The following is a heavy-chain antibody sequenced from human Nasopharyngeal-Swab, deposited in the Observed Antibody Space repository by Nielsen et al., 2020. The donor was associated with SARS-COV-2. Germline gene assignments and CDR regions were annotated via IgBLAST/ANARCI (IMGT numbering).Heavy chain of an antibody. V-gene: IGHV1-69*13. D-gene: IGHD6-19*01. CDR3: ARDRAIAVAGKNFDY. Sequence: SVKVSCKASGYTFTSYGISWVRQAPGQGLEWMGGIIPIFGTANYAQKFQGRVTITADESTTTAYMELSSLRSEDTAVYYCARDRAIAVAGKNFDYWGQGTLVTVSS. CDR1: GYTFTSYG. CDR2: IIPIFGTA. J-gene: IGHJ4*02.